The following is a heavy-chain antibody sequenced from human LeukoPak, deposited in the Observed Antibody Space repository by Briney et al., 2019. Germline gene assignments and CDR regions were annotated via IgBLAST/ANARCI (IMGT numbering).Heavy chain of an antibody. CDR2: ISFHGSNQ. CDR3: AKDRGDSGSYFDY. J-gene: IGHJ4*02. Sequence: GGSLRLSCAASGFTFSNYDMHWVRQAPGKGLEWVAFISFHGSNQYYADSVKGRFTISRDTSKNTLYLQMNSLRGEDTAVYYCAKDRGDSGSYFDYWGQGTLVTVSS. CDR1: GFTFSNYD. V-gene: IGHV3-30*18. D-gene: IGHD2-21*01.